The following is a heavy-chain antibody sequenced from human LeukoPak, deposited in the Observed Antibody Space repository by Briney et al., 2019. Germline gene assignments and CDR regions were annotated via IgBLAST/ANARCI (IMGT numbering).Heavy chain of an antibody. Sequence: GGSLKLSCAASGNYWMHWVRQAPGKGLVWVSHINSDGSWTSYADSVKGRFTISKDNAKNTLYLQMNSLRAEDTAVYYCVRDLGGRSGHWGQGTLVTVSS. J-gene: IGHJ4*02. V-gene: IGHV3-74*01. CDR3: VRDLGGRSGH. D-gene: IGHD1-26*01. CDR2: INSDGSWT. CDR1: GNYW.